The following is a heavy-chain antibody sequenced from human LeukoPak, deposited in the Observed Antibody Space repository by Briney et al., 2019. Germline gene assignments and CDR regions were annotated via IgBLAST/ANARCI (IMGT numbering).Heavy chain of an antibody. CDR1: GFTVSSNY. CDR2: IYSGGST. CDR3: AREKRLLWFGESVYYYYYYMDV. J-gene: IGHJ6*03. Sequence: PGGSLRLSCAASGFTVSSNYMSWVRQAPGKGLEWVSVIYSGGSTYYADSVKGRFTISRDNSKNTLYLQMNSLRAEDTAVYYCAREKRLLWFGESVYYYYYYMDVWGKGTTVTVSS. V-gene: IGHV3-66*02. D-gene: IGHD3-10*01.